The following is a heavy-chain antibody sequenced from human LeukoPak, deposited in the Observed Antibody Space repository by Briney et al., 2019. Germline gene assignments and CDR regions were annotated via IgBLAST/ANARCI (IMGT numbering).Heavy chain of an antibody. D-gene: IGHD2-2*01. Sequence: SQTLSLTCAISGDSVSSNSAAWNWIMQSPSRGLEWLGRTYYRSKWYNDYAVSVKSRITINPDTSKNQFSLQLNSVTPEDTAVYYCARDYGPYCSSTSCPLGDAFDIWGQGTMVTVSS. CDR2: TYYRSKWYN. CDR3: ARDYGPYCSSTSCPLGDAFDI. V-gene: IGHV6-1*01. CDR1: GDSVSSNSAA. J-gene: IGHJ3*02.